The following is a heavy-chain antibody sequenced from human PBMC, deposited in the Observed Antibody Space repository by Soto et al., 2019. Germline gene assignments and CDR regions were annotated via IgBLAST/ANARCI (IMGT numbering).Heavy chain of an antibody. V-gene: IGHV3-30*18. D-gene: IGHD3-3*01. CDR3: AKDGRFWSGYYSYPGY. Sequence: GGPIRLSCAASGCNFSSYGMHLVSQAPGKGLEWVAVISYDGSNKYYADSVKGRFTISRDNSKNTLYLQMNSLRAEDTAVYYCAKDGRFWSGYYSYPGYWGQGTLVTVSS. J-gene: IGHJ4*02. CDR2: ISYDGSNK. CDR1: GCNFSSYG.